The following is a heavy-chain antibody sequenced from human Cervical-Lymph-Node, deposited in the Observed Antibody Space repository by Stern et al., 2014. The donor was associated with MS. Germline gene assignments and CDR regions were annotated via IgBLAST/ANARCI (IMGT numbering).Heavy chain of an antibody. CDR1: GFTVSRDY. Sequence: EVQLVESGGGVIQPGGSLRLSCTASGFTVSRDYMTWVRQAPGKGLEWVSFITNVGSTFCTDSVKGRFTISRNDSKNTVYLHMTSLRAEDAAMYYCARNTSSPERSDWWGQGTLVTVSS. V-gene: IGHV3-53*01. D-gene: IGHD1-1*01. CDR2: ITNVGST. CDR3: ARNTSSPERSDW. J-gene: IGHJ4*02.